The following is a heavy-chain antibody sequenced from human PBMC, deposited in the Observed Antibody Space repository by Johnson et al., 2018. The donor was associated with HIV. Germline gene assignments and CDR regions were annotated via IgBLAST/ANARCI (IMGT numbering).Heavy chain of an antibody. CDR1: GFTFSDSY. J-gene: IGHJ3*02. D-gene: IGHD3-16*01. Sequence: QVQLVESGGGWVKPGGSLSLSCAASGFTFSDSYMNWIRQAPGKGLEWVSYISGSDGAIWYADSVKGRFTVSSDNAKNSFYLQMNSLRAEDTAVYYCAKDRGTDDAFDIWGQGTMVTVSS. CDR3: AKDRGTDDAFDI. CDR2: ISGSDGAI. V-gene: IGHV3-11*04.